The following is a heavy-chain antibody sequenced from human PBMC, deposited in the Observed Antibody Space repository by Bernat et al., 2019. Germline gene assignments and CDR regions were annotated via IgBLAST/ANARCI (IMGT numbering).Heavy chain of an antibody. CDR1: GGSISSYY. V-gene: IGHV4-59*01. Sequence: QVQLQESGPGLVKPSETLSLTCTVSGGSISSYYWSWIRQPPGKGLEWIGYIYYSGSTNYNPSLKSRVTISVDTSKNQFSLKLSSVTAADTAVYYCARVEGVGPAAIDYWGQGTLVTVSS. CDR2: IYYSGST. D-gene: IGHD2-2*01. J-gene: IGHJ4*02. CDR3: ARVEGVGPAAIDY.